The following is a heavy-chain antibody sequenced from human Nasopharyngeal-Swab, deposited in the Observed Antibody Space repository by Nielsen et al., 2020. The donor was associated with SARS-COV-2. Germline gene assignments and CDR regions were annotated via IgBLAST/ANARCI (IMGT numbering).Heavy chain of an antibody. Sequence: GESLKISCAASGFTFSSYAMSWVRQAPGKGLEWVSAISGSGGSTYYADSVKGRFTISRDNSKNTLYLQMNSLRGEDTAVYYCARKGGPYGSGCSCAEYLDYWGRGTLVTVSS. J-gene: IGHJ4*02. CDR3: ARKGGPYGSGCSCAEYLDY. CDR2: ISGSGGST. V-gene: IGHV3-23*01. CDR1: GFTFSSYA. D-gene: IGHD2-15*01.